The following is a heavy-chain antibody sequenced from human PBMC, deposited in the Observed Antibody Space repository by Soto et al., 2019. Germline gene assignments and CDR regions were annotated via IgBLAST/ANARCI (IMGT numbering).Heavy chain of an antibody. D-gene: IGHD4-17*01. CDR3: ARDPNGDYGGAFDD. V-gene: IGHV3-23*01. Sequence: EVQLLESGGGLVQPGGSLRLSCVASGFTFSRYAFTWVRQAPGRGLEWVSSITGSGAGTDYADSVRGRFTISRDSSENTLYLQMNSLRAEDTALYYCARDPNGDYGGAFDDWGQGTLVTVSS. CDR1: GFTFSRYA. CDR2: ITGSGAGT. J-gene: IGHJ4*02.